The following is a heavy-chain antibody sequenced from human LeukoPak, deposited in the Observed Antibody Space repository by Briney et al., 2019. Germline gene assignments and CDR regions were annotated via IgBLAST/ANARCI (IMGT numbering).Heavy chain of an antibody. CDR2: IIPILGIA. CDR3: ARGVAAMEGGGY. D-gene: IGHD5-18*01. V-gene: IGHV1-69*04. Sequence: SVEVSCKASGGTFSSYAISWVRQAPGQGLEWMGRIIPILGIANYAQKFQGRVTITADKSTSTAYMELSSLRSEDTAVYYCARGVAAMEGGGYWGQGTLVTVSS. CDR1: GGTFSSYA. J-gene: IGHJ4*02.